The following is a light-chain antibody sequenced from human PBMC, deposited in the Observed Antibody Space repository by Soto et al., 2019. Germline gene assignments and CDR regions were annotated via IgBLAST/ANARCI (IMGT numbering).Light chain of an antibody. Sequence: DIQMTQSPSSLSASVGDRVTITCQASQDITNYLNWYQQKQGKAPKLLIYDVSTLKTGVPSRFSGSGSGTDFSFTISSLQPEDIATYYCQQYDNVPFTFGPGTNVDIK. CDR1: QDITNY. CDR2: DVS. V-gene: IGKV1-33*01. CDR3: QQYDNVPFT. J-gene: IGKJ3*01.